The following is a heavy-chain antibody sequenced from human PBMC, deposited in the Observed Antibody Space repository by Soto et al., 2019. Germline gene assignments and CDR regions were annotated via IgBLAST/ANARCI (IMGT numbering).Heavy chain of an antibody. V-gene: IGHV3-33*06. CDR3: AKDCSGGSCYRIDY. CDR2: IWYDGSNK. D-gene: IGHD2-15*01. Sequence: GGSLRLSCAASGFTFSSYGMHWVRQAPCKGLEWVAVIWYDGSNKYYADSVKGRFTISRDNSKNTLYLQMNSLRAEDTAVYYCAKDCSGGSCYRIDYWGQGTLVTISS. CDR1: GFTFSSYG. J-gene: IGHJ4*02.